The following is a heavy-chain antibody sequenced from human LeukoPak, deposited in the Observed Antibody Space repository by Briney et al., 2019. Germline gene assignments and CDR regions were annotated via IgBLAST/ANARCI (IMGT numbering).Heavy chain of an antibody. D-gene: IGHD3-22*01. V-gene: IGHV3-20*01. CDR2: INWNGGST. CDR3: ARGGDSSGYYQNHYYYYMDV. Sequence: PGGSLRLSCAASGFTFDDYGMSWVRQAPGKGLEWVSGINWNGGSTGYADSVKGRFTISRDNAKNSLYLQMNSLRAEDTALYHCARGGDSSGYYQNHYYYYMDVWGKGTTVTISS. CDR1: GFTFDDYG. J-gene: IGHJ6*03.